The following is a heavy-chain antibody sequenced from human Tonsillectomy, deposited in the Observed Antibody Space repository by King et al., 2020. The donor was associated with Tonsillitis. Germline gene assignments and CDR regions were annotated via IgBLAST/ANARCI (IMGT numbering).Heavy chain of an antibody. D-gene: IGHD3-10*01. Sequence: VQLVESGGGVVQPGRSLRLSCAASGFTFSSYGMHWVRQAPGKGLEWVAVISYDGRNKYYADSVKGRFTISRDNSKNTLYLQMNSLRAEDTAVYYCAKDRYGSGSPTFDYWGQGTLVTVSA. V-gene: IGHV3-30*18. CDR1: GFTFSSYG. CDR3: AKDRYGSGSPTFDY. CDR2: ISYDGRNK. J-gene: IGHJ4*02.